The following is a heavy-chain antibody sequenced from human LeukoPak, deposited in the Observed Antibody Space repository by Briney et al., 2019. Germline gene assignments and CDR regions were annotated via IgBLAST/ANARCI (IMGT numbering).Heavy chain of an antibody. V-gene: IGHV4-34*01. J-gene: IGHJ5*02. CDR2: INHSGST. D-gene: IGHD2-15*01. Sequence: SETLSLTCAVYGGSFSGYYWSWIRQPPGKGLEWIGEINHSGSTNYNPSLKSRVTISVDTSKNQFSLKLSSVTAADTAVYYCARGFYGVAVAATPTTAWFAPWGQGTLVTVSS. CDR1: GGSFSGYY. CDR3: ARGFYGVAVAATPTTAWFAP.